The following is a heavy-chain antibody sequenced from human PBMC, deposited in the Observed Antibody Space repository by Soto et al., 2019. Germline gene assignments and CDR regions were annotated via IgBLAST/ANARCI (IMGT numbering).Heavy chain of an antibody. CDR3: AKDGFGVVVVSRWFDP. CDR1: GFTFSSYA. J-gene: IGHJ5*02. CDR2: ISLDGRHE. V-gene: IGHV3-30*04. D-gene: IGHD3-10*01. Sequence: QVQLVESGGGVVQPGRSLRLSCVASGFTFSSYAMHWVRQAPGKGLEWVAAISLDGRHENYAASVKGRFNISRDNSKNTMYLQMNNLRAEDTAVYFCAKDGFGVVVVSRWFDPWGLGTLVTVSS.